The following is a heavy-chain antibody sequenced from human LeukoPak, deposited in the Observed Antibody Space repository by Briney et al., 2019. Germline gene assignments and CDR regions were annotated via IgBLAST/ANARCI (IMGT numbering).Heavy chain of an antibody. CDR1: GFTFSSYW. J-gene: IGHJ4*02. CDR3: ARGIDFFDY. Sequence: GGSLRLSCVASGFTFSSYWMHWVRQAPGKGLVWVSRINGDGSSTNYADSVKGRFTISRDNAKNTLYLQMNSLRAEDTAVYYCARGIDFFDYWGQGTLVTVSS. CDR2: INGDGSST. V-gene: IGHV3-74*01.